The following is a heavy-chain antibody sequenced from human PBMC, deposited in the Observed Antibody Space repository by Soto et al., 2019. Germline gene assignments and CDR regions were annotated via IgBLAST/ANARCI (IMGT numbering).Heavy chain of an antibody. V-gene: IGHV3-23*01. CDR3: VIDGDDSRPPDAFDI. Sequence: EVQLLESGGDLVQPGGSLRLSCTASGFTFSSYAMTWVRQAPGKGLEWVSTISDSGGRTWYADSVKGRFTISRDNSKNTLYLQVDSLRAEDTAVYYCVIDGDDSRPPDAFDIWGQGTMVTVSS. CDR1: GFTFSSYA. CDR2: ISDSGGRT. D-gene: IGHD3-22*01. J-gene: IGHJ3*02.